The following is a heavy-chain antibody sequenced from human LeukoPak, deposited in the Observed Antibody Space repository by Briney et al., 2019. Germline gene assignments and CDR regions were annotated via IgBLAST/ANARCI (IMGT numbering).Heavy chain of an antibody. D-gene: IGHD3-10*01. V-gene: IGHV1-18*01. Sequence: GASVKVSCKASGYTVTNYGISWVRQAPGQGLEWMGWISAYNGKINYEQKFQGRVTMTTDTSTSTTYMELRSLRSDDTAVYYCARMVRGPETVQEGDYWGQGTLVTVSS. CDR2: ISAYNGKI. J-gene: IGHJ4*02. CDR1: GYTVTNYG. CDR3: ARMVRGPETVQEGDY.